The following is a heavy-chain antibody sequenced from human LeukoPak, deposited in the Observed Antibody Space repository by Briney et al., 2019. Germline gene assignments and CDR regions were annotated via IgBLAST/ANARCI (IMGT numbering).Heavy chain of an antibody. CDR1: GGSISSSSYY. CDR3: ARLPGCSGADCFRAFDI. Sequence: SETLSLTCTVSGGSISSSSYYWIWIRQPPGKGLEWIGYIHHSGSANYNPSLRSRITMSVDTSKNHFSLSLTSVTAADTAVYYCARLPGCSGADCFRAFDIWGQGTMVIVSS. J-gene: IGHJ3*02. CDR2: IHHSGSA. V-gene: IGHV4-61*05. D-gene: IGHD2-21*02.